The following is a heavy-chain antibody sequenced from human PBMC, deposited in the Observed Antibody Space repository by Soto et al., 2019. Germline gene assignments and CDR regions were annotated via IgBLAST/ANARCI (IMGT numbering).Heavy chain of an antibody. Sequence: PSETLSLTCAVYGGSFSGYYWSWIRQPPGKGLEWIGEINHSGSTNYNPSLKSRVTISVDTSKNQFSLKLSSVTAADTAVYYCARTRRPPIAAAGTVGYYYYYMDVWGKGTTVTVSS. J-gene: IGHJ6*03. V-gene: IGHV4-34*01. CDR1: GGSFSGYY. CDR2: INHSGST. D-gene: IGHD6-13*01. CDR3: ARTRRPPIAAAGTVGYYYYYMDV.